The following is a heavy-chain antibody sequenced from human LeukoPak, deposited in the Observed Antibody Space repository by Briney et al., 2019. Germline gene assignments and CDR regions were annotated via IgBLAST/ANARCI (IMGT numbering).Heavy chain of an antibody. J-gene: IGHJ4*02. V-gene: IGHV1-2*02. CDR2: INPKSGGT. D-gene: IGHD6-19*01. CDR1: GYTFTGYC. Sequence: ASVKVSCKASGYTFTGYCMHWVRQAPGQGLEWMGWINPKSGGTNYAQKFQGRVTMTRDTSISTTYMELSRLRSDDTAVYYCGRDLGISGWYAPPLGYFDYWGQGTLVTVSS. CDR3: GRDLGISGWYAPPLGYFDY.